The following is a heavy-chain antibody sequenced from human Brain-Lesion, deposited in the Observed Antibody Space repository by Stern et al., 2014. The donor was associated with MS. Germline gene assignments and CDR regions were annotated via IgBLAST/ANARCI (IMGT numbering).Heavy chain of an antibody. CDR2: VNNDGRRT. J-gene: IGHJ5*01. V-gene: IGHV3-74*02. D-gene: IGHD3-10*01. CDR3: ARGERWFDS. CDR1: GFTFSNYW. Sequence: EVQLLESGGGFVQPGGSLRLSCAASGFTFSNYWMHWVRQAPGKVLVWVSRVNNDGRRTSYADSVKGRFTMSRDNAKNTLYLQMNSLRVEDTAIYYCARGERWFDSWGQGTLVTVSS.